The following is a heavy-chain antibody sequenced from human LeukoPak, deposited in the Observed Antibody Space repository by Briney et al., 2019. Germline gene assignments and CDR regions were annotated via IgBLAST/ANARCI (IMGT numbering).Heavy chain of an antibody. Sequence: GGSLRLSCAASGFTFSSYWMSWVRQAPGKGLEWVANIKQDGSEKYYVDSVKGRFTISRDNAKNSLYLQMNSLRAEDTAVYYCARDHGAAGAYYMDVWGKGTTVPVSS. V-gene: IGHV3-7*01. CDR1: GFTFSSYW. CDR3: ARDHGAAGAYYMDV. J-gene: IGHJ6*03. CDR2: IKQDGSEK. D-gene: IGHD3-10*01.